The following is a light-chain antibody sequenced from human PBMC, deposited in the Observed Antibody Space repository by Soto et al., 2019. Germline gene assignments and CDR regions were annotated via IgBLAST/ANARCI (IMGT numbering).Light chain of an antibody. J-gene: IGKJ4*01. CDR3: QQRLNWPPLT. Sequence: EIVLTQSPATLSLSPGERATLSCRASQDISRYLAWYQQKPGQAPRLLIYDASNRATGIPARFSGSESGTDFTLTISSLEPEDFRIYYCQQRLNWPPLTFGGGSKVEIK. CDR2: DAS. CDR1: QDISRY. V-gene: IGKV3-11*01.